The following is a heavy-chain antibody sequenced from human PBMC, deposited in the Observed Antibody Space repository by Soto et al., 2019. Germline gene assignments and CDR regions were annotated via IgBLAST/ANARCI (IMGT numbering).Heavy chain of an antibody. CDR3: ARDKITGLFDY. CDR1: GGSFSGYY. Sequence: SETLSLTCAVYGGSFSGYYWTWIRQPPGTGLEWIGEINHSGSTNYNPSLKSRVTISVDTSKNQFSLKLTSVTAADTAVYYCARDKITGLFDYWGQGTLVPSSQ. V-gene: IGHV4-34*01. CDR2: INHSGST. D-gene: IGHD2-8*02. J-gene: IGHJ4*02.